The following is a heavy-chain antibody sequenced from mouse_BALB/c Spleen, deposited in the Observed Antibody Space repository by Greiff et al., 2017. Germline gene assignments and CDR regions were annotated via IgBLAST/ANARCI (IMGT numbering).Heavy chain of an antibody. Sequence: EVKLMESGGGLVQPGGSLKLSCAASGFTFSSYGMSWVRQTPEKRLEWVAYISNGGGSTYYPDTVKGRFTISRDNAKNTLYLQMSSLKSEDTAMYYCARRYGSSYGYYAMDYWGQGTSVTVSS. CDR3: ARRYGSSYGYYAMDY. CDR2: ISNGGGST. J-gene: IGHJ4*01. CDR1: GFTFSSYG. D-gene: IGHD1-1*01. V-gene: IGHV5-12-2*01.